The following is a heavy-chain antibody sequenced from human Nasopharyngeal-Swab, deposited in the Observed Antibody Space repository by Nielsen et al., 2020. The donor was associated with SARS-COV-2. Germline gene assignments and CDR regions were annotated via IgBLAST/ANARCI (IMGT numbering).Heavy chain of an antibody. CDR2: INAGNGNT. CDR3: ARDPLQITMVRGVMDY. Sequence: ASVKVSCKASGYTFTSYAMHWVRQAPGQRLEWMGWINAGNGNTKYSQKFQGIVTITRDTSASTAYMELSSLRSEDTAVYYCARDPLQITMVRGVMDYWGQGTLVTVSS. CDR1: GYTFTSYA. V-gene: IGHV1-3*01. D-gene: IGHD3-10*01. J-gene: IGHJ4*02.